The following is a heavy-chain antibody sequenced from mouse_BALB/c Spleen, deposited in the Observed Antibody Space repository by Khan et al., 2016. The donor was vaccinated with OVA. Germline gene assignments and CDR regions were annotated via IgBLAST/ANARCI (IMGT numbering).Heavy chain of an antibody. CDR3: ARVGPYHGNYGACVAY. D-gene: IGHD2-10*01. J-gene: IGHJ3*01. CDR1: GYTFTSYT. Sequence: QVQLKESGAELARPGASVKMSCKASGYTFTSYTIHWVKQRLGQGLEWIGYINPSSGYSNYNQKFRDKATLTADTSSSTAYMKLSSLTSEDSAVYYCARVGPYHGNYGACVAYGGQGTLVTVAA. CDR2: INPSSGYS. V-gene: IGHV1-4*01.